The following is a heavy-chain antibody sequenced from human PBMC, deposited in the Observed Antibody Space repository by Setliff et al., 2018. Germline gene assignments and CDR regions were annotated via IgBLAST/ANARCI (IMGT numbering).Heavy chain of an antibody. CDR1: GFTFSSYS. Sequence: GGSLRLSCAASGFTFSSYSMNWVRQAPGKGLEWVSSISSSSSYVYYADSVKGRFTISRDNAKNSLYLQMNSLRAEDTAVYYCARATAPIVVKDAFDIWGQGTMVTVSS. V-gene: IGHV3-21*01. CDR3: ARATAPIVVKDAFDI. J-gene: IGHJ3*02. CDR2: ISSSSSYV. D-gene: IGHD3-22*01.